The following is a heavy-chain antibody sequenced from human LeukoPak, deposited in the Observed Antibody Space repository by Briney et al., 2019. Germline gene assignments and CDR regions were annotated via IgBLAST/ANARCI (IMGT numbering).Heavy chain of an antibody. CDR3: AKDRSGNCSSTSCHPYYYYGIDV. D-gene: IGHD2-2*01. CDR1: GFTFTTYA. Sequence: GGSLRLSCAASGFTFTTYAMSWVRQAPGKGLEWVSAISGSGGSTYYADSVKGRFTISRDNSKNTLYLQMNSLRAEDTAVYYCAKDRSGNCSSTSCHPYYYYGIDVWGQGTTVTVSS. V-gene: IGHV3-23*01. J-gene: IGHJ6*02. CDR2: ISGSGGST.